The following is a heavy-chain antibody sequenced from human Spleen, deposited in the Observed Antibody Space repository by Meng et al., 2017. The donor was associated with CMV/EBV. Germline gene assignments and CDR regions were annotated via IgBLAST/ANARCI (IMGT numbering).Heavy chain of an antibody. J-gene: IGHJ5*02. Sequence: GGSLRLSCAASGFTFSSYEMNWVRQAPGKGLEWVSYISHTGNIIYYADSVKGRFTISRDNAKNSLYLQMNSLRAEDTALYYCARDRGFEESAQYCSGGTCGPWGQGALVTVSS. CDR1: GFTFSSYE. CDR3: ARDRGFEESAQYCSGGTCGP. CDR2: ISHTGNII. V-gene: IGHV3-48*03. D-gene: IGHD2-15*01.